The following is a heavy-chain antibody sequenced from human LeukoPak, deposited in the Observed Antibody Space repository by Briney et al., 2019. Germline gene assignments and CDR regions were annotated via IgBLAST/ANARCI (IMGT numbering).Heavy chain of an antibody. Sequence: PGGSLRLSCAASGFTFSSYVMSWVRQAPGKGLEWVSGISGSGGSTYYADSVKGRFTISRDNSKNTLYLQMNSLRAEDTAVYYCAKEIRWQNWFDPWGQGTLVTVSS. D-gene: IGHD4-23*01. CDR1: GFTFSSYV. CDR3: AKEIRWQNWFDP. J-gene: IGHJ5*02. CDR2: ISGSGGST. V-gene: IGHV3-23*01.